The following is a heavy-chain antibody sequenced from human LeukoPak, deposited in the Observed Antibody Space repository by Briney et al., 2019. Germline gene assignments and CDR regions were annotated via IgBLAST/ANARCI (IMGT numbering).Heavy chain of an antibody. CDR1: GGSFSGYY. D-gene: IGHD3-16*02. Sequence: PSETLSLTCAVYGGSFSGYYWSWIRQPPGKGLEWIGEINHSGSTNYNPSLKSRVTISVDTSKNQFSLKLSSVTAADTAVYYCARHGSMITFGGVIAGFYFDYWGQGALVTVSS. CDR3: ARHGSMITFGGVIAGFYFDY. CDR2: INHSGST. V-gene: IGHV4-34*01. J-gene: IGHJ4*02.